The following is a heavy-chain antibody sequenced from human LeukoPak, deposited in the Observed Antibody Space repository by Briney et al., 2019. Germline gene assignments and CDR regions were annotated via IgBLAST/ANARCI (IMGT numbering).Heavy chain of an antibody. CDR3: ARVSTAPNSMVRGNWFDP. D-gene: IGHD3-10*01. CDR1: GFTFSDYY. V-gene: IGHV3-11*01. J-gene: IGHJ5*02. CDR2: ISSSGSTI. Sequence: GGSLRLSCAASGFTFSDYYMSWIRQAPGKGLEWVSYISSSGSTIYYADSVKGRFTISRDNAKNSLYLQMNSLRAEDTAVYYCARVSTAPNSMVRGNWFDPWGQGTLVTVSS.